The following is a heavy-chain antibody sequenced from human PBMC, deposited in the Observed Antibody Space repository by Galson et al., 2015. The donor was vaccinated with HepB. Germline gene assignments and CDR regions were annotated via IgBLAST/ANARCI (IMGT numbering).Heavy chain of an antibody. V-gene: IGHV3-23*01. Sequence: SLRLSCAASGFTFSSYAMSWVRQAPGKGLEWVARISSSGGSTYYADSVKGRFTISRDNSKNTLYLQMNSLRAEDTAVYYCAVERATAWGNWFDPWGEGTLVTVSS. D-gene: IGHD5-24*01. CDR3: AVERATAWGNWFDP. CDR2: ISSSGGST. CDR1: GFTFSSYA. J-gene: IGHJ5*02.